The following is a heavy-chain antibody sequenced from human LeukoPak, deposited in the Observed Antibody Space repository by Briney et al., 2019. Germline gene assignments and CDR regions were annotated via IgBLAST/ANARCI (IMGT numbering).Heavy chain of an antibody. Sequence: PGGSLTLSCAASGFTFSSYAMHWVRQAPGKGLEWVAVISYDGSNKYYADSVKGRFTISRDNSKNTLYLQMNSLRAEDTDVYYCAREATGADYWGQGTLVTVSS. J-gene: IGHJ4*02. V-gene: IGHV3-30-3*01. D-gene: IGHD5-12*01. CDR1: GFTFSSYA. CDR2: ISYDGSNK. CDR3: AREATGADY.